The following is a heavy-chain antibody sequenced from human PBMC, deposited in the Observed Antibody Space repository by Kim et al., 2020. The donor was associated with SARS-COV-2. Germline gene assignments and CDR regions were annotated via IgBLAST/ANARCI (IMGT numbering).Heavy chain of an antibody. CDR1: GGSVSSGSYC. CDR2: IYYRGST. D-gene: IGHD6-19*01. CDR3: ARVKGSGWYAYLDY. Sequence: SETLSLTCTVSGGSVSSGSYCWSWIWQPPGKGLEWIGYIYYRGSTNYNPSLKSRVTISVDTSKNQFSLKLSSVTAADTAVYYCARVKGSGWYAYLDYWGQGTLVTVSS. J-gene: IGHJ4*02. V-gene: IGHV4-61*01.